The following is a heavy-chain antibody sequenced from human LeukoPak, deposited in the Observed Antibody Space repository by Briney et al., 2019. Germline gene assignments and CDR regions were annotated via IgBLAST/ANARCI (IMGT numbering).Heavy chain of an antibody. V-gene: IGHV3-21*06. CDR2: ISTSISYYT. CDR3: ARDHGEQWLFDY. Sequence: PGGSLRPSCAASGFTFRRYSMTWVRQAPGKGLEWVSSISTSISYYTYYADSVKGRFTISRDNTKNSLYLQMNSLRDEDTAVYFCARDHGEQWLFDYWGQGAPVTVSS. D-gene: IGHD6-19*01. CDR1: GFTFRRYS. J-gene: IGHJ4*01.